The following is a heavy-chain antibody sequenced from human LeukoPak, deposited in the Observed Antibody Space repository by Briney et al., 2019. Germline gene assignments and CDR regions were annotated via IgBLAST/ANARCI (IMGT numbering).Heavy chain of an antibody. D-gene: IGHD2-2*02. J-gene: IGHJ4*02. Sequence: GASVKVSCKASGGTFSSYAISWVRQAPGQGLEWMGGIIPIFCTANYAQKFQGRVTITTDESTSTAYMELSSLRSEDTAVYYCAKGYRNPFDYWGQGTLDTVSS. CDR2: IIPIFCTA. CDR3: AKGYRNPFDY. CDR1: GGTFSSYA. V-gene: IGHV1-69*05.